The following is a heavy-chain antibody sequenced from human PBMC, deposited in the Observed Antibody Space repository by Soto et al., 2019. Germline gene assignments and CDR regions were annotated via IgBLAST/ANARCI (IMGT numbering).Heavy chain of an antibody. Sequence: ASVKVSCKASGGTFSIYAISWVRQAPGQGLEWMGGIIPIFGTANYAQKFQGRVTITADKSTSTAYMELSSLRSEDTAVYYCALDTSYYYDSSSQTCWGQGTLVTASS. J-gene: IGHJ4*02. CDR2: IIPIFGTA. V-gene: IGHV1-69*06. CDR3: ALDTSYYYDSSSQTC. D-gene: IGHD3-22*01. CDR1: GGTFSIYA.